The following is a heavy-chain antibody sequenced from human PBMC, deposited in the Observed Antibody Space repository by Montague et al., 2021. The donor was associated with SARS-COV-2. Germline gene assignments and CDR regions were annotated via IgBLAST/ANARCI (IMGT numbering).Heavy chain of an antibody. V-gene: IGHV4-4*08. Sequence: SETLSLTCSVSGDSISNHYWSWIRQPPGKGLEWIGYISDRGNTKYKPSLKSRVTISVDTSKNQFSLKLSSVTAADTAVYYCARFPTSYYYDSKAAPATPDAFDIWGQGTMVTVSS. CDR1: GDSISNHY. CDR2: ISDRGNT. CDR3: ARFPTSYYYDSKAAPATPDAFDI. J-gene: IGHJ3*02. D-gene: IGHD3-22*01.